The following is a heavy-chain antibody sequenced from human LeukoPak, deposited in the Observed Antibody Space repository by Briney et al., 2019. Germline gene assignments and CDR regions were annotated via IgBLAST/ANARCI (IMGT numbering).Heavy chain of an antibody. CDR3: ANVRILEWISAVR. CDR1: GGSFSGYY. J-gene: IGHJ4*02. Sequence: ETLSLTCAVYGGSFSGYYWSWVRQAPGKGLEWVSDISGSGAGTYYADSVKGRFTMSRDNSKNTLYLQMNSLRAEDTAVYYCANVRILEWISAVRWGQGTLVTVSS. CDR2: ISGSGAGT. V-gene: IGHV3-23*01. D-gene: IGHD3-3*01.